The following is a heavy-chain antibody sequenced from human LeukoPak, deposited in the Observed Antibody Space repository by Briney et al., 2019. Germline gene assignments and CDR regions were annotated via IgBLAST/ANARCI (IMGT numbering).Heavy chain of an antibody. D-gene: IGHD6-13*01. CDR1: GFTLSSYG. CDR2: ISDSGGNT. V-gene: IGHV3-23*01. CDR3: AREGIAAASLDY. J-gene: IGHJ4*02. Sequence: GGSLRLSCAASGFTLSSYGMSWVRQAPGKGLEWVSSISDSGGNTYYADSVKGRFTISRDNSKNTLYLQMNSLRAEDTAVYYCAREGIAAASLDYWGQGTLVTVSS.